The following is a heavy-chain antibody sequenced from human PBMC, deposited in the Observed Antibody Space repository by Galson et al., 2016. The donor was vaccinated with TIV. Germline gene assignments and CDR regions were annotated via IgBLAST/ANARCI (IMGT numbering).Heavy chain of an antibody. V-gene: IGHV3-66*02. CDR2: ISSGGAT. D-gene: IGHD2-21*01. J-gene: IGHJ6*02. CDR3: ARERRYCGNECFLQYYYGMDV. Sequence: SLRLSCAASTFNVNDNYMTWVRQAPGKGLEWVSIISSGGATHYSDSVRGRFTMSRDTDKNTLYLQMTSLRAEGTAVYYCARERRYCGNECFLQYYYGMDVWGQGTPVTVSS. CDR1: TFNVNDNY.